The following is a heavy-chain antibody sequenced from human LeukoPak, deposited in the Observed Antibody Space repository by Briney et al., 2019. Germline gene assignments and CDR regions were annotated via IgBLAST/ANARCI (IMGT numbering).Heavy chain of an antibody. D-gene: IGHD4-23*01. CDR2: INPSGGST. CDR3: ARAAMVVTDGGQSGWFDP. V-gene: IGHV1-46*01. Sequence: ASVKVSCKASGYTFTSYYMHWVRQAPGQGLEWMGIINPSGGSTSYAQKFRGRVTMTRDTSTSTVYMELSSLRSEDTAVYYCARAAMVVTDGGQSGWFDPWGQGTLVTVSS. CDR1: GYTFTSYY. J-gene: IGHJ5*02.